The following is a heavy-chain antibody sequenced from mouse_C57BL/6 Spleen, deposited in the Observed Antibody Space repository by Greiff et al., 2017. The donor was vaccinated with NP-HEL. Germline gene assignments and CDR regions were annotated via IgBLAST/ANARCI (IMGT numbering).Heavy chain of an antibody. D-gene: IGHD1-1*01. Sequence: VQLKQSGAELVKPGASVKLSCTASGFNIKDYYMHWVKQRTEQGLEWIGRIDPEDGDTKYAPKFQGKATITADTSSNTAYLQLSSLTSEDTAVYYCARGYYGSSPWFAYWGQGTLVTVSA. J-gene: IGHJ3*01. CDR1: GFNIKDYY. CDR2: IDPEDGDT. V-gene: IGHV14-2*01. CDR3: ARGYYGSSPWFAY.